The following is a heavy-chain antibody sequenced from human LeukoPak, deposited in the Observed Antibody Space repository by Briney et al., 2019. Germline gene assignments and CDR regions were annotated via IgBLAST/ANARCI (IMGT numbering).Heavy chain of an antibody. Sequence: GGSLRLSCAASGVTFSSYAMSWVRQAPGKGLEWVSAISGSGGSTYYADSVKGRFTISRDNSKNMLYLQMNILRAEDPAVYCCAKDVLAAAGKFDYWGQGTLVTVSS. V-gene: IGHV3-23*01. CDR1: GVTFSSYA. CDR2: ISGSGGST. CDR3: AKDVLAAAGKFDY. D-gene: IGHD6-13*01. J-gene: IGHJ4*02.